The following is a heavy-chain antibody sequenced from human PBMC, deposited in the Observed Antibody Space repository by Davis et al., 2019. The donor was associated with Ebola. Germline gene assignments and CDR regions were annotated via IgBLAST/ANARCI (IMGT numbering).Heavy chain of an antibody. CDR2: INHSGST. J-gene: IGHJ6*02. CDR3: ARAAYSYGMDV. Sequence: SETLSLTCNVSGGSISSGYYWSWIRQPPGKGLEWIGEINHSGSTNYNPSLKSRVTISVDTSKNQFSLKLSSVTAADTAVYYCARAAYSYGMDVWGQGTTVTVSS. CDR1: GGSISSGYY. D-gene: IGHD2-21*01. V-gene: IGHV4-34*01.